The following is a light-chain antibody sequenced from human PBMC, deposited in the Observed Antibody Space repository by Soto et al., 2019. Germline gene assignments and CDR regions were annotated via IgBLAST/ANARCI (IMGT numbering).Light chain of an antibody. Sequence: DIQLTQSPSFLSASVGDRVTITCRASQDIRNSLAWYQQKPGKAPNVLIYAASTLQSGVPSRFSGSGSWTEFILTISSMQPEDFATYYCQQLNIYPSITFGQGTRLEIK. J-gene: IGKJ5*01. CDR1: QDIRNS. V-gene: IGKV1-9*01. CDR3: QQLNIYPSIT. CDR2: AAS.